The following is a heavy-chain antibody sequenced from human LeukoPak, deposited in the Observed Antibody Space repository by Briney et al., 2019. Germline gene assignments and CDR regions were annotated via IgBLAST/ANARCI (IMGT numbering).Heavy chain of an antibody. V-gene: IGHV3-30-3*01. D-gene: IGHD1-26*01. CDR3: AKIAAKQYSGSQNWFDP. CDR1: GFTFSSYA. Sequence: GGSLRLSCAATGFTFSSYAMHWVRQAPGKGLEWVAVISYDGSNKYYADSVKGRFTISRDNSKNTLYLQMNSLRAEDTAVYYCAKIAAKQYSGSQNWFDPWGQGTLVTVSS. J-gene: IGHJ5*02. CDR2: ISYDGSNK.